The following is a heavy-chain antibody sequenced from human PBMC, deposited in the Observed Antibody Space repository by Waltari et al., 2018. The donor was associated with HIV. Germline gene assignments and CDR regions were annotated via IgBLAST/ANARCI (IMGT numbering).Heavy chain of an antibody. Sequence: EVQLVESGGGLVQPGGSLRLSCAASGFTFSSYWMHWVRQAPGKGLVWVSRINSDGSSTSYADSVKGRFTISRDNAKNTLYLQMNSLRAEDTAVYYCASGYSSSWRSDYYYGMDVWGQGTTVTVSS. J-gene: IGHJ6*02. CDR2: INSDGSST. D-gene: IGHD6-13*01. CDR3: ASGYSSSWRSDYYYGMDV. CDR1: GFTFSSYW. V-gene: IGHV3-74*01.